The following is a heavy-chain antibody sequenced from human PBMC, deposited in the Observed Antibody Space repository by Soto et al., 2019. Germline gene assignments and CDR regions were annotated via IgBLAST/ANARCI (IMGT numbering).Heavy chain of an antibody. CDR2: ISVYNGNT. D-gene: IGHD1-7*01. V-gene: IGHV1-18*01. CDR1: GYNFTSYG. J-gene: IGHJ5*02. Sequence: QVQLVQSGAEVKKPRASVKVSCKASGYNFTSYGISWVRQAPGQGLEWMGWISVYNGNTNYAQKLQGRVTMTTDTSTSTVYMELRSLRSDDTAVYYCARDRGYNWNYGWFDPWGQGTLVTVSS. CDR3: ARDRGYNWNYGWFDP.